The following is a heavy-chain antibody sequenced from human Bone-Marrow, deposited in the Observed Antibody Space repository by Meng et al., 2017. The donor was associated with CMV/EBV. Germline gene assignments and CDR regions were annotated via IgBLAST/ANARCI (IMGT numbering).Heavy chain of an antibody. J-gene: IGHJ6*02. CDR2: IYYSGST. CDR1: GGSISSSSYY. CDR3: ARVFSSTDQTPEYYYYGMDV. Sequence: SETLSLTCTVSGGSISSSSYYWGWIRQPPGKGLEWIGSIYYSGSTYYNPSLKSRVTISVDTSKNQFSLKLSSVTAADTAVYYCARVFSSTDQTPEYYYYGMDVWGQGTTVTVSS. V-gene: IGHV4-39*07. D-gene: IGHD2-2*01.